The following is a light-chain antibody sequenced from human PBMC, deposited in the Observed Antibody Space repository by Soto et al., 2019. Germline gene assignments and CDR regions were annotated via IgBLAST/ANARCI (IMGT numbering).Light chain of an antibody. CDR3: SSYTSASTPLV. CDR2: DVS. CDR1: GSDVGGYNY. V-gene: IGLV2-14*01. J-gene: IGLJ2*01. Sequence: QSALTQPASVSGSPGQSITISCTGTGSDVGGYNYVSWYQQHPGKAPKVMIYDVSNRPSGASNRFSGSKSGNTASLTISGLQAEDEADYYCSSYTSASTPLVFGGGTQLTVL.